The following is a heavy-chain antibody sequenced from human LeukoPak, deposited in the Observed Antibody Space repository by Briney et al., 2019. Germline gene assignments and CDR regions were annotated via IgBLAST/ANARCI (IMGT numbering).Heavy chain of an antibody. Sequence: ASVKLSCKASGYTFTSYYMHWVRHAPGQGLEWMGIINPSGGSTSYAQKFQGRVTMTRDTSTSTVYMELSSLRSEDTAVYYCARAGYDYYYGMDGWGQGTTVTVSS. CDR3: ARAGYDYYYGMDG. CDR1: GYTFTSYY. CDR2: INPSGGST. J-gene: IGHJ6*02. V-gene: IGHV1-46*01.